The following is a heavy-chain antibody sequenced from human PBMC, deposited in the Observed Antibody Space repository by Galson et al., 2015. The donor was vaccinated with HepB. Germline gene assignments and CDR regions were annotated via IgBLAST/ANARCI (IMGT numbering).Heavy chain of an antibody. CDR2: ILYDRSNE. V-gene: IGHV3-30-3*01. Sequence: SLRLSCAASGFTFSSYAMYWVRQAPGKGLEWVAVILYDRSNEYYGDSVKGRFTISRDNSKNILYLQMNSLRVEDTAIYYCARRYYHFSIGFGDCFGMDVWGQGTTVTVSS. CDR3: ARRYYHFSIGFGDCFGMDV. D-gene: IGHD3-3*01. CDR1: GFTFSSYA. J-gene: IGHJ6*02.